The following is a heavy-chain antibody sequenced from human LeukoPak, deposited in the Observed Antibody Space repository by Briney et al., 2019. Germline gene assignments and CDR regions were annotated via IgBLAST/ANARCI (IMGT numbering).Heavy chain of an antibody. CDR1: GFTFSNSW. CDR3: TTEGLPGSFDY. J-gene: IGHJ4*02. D-gene: IGHD4-11*01. V-gene: IGHV3-15*01. Sequence: GGSLRLSCAASGFTFSNSWMHWVRQAPGKGLVWVGRIKNKADGGTAEYAAPMKGRFTISRDDSKNTVYLQMNSLEAEDTAMYYCTTEGLPGSFDYWGQGTLVTVSS. CDR2: IKNKADGGTA.